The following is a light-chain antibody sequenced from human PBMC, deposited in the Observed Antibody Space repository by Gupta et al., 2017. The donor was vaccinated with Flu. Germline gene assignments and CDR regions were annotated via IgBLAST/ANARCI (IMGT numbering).Light chain of an antibody. CDR3: DYPDSTNYNRV. V-gene: IGLV3-19*01. CDR2: SKN. CDR1: SLRSHY. Sequence: SSELTQDPAVSVALGHTVTITCQGDSLRSHYANWYQQKPGQAPIHLIVSKNRRPSGIPARFFSSASGDTASSPTIGAQAEEEVADYCDYPDSTNYNRVFGGGTKLTVL. J-gene: IGLJ3*02.